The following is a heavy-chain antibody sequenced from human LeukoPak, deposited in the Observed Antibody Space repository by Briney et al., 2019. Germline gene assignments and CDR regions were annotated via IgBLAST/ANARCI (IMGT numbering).Heavy chain of an antibody. CDR1: GFTFSDYY. Sequence: GGPLRLSCAASGFTFSDYYMSWIRQAPGKGLEWVSYISSSGSTIYYADSVKGRFTISRDNAKNSLYLQMNSLRAEDTAVYYCARAPRPTVVTLYYFDYWGQGTLVTVSS. V-gene: IGHV3-11*01. D-gene: IGHD4-23*01. CDR3: ARAPRPTVVTLYYFDY. J-gene: IGHJ4*02. CDR2: ISSSGSTI.